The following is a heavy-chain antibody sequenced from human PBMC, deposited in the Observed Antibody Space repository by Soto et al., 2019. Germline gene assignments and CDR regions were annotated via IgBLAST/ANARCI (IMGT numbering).Heavy chain of an antibody. CDR1: GFDFSSYS. J-gene: IGHJ6*03. V-gene: IGHV3-21*02. CDR2: INEDSSYI. D-gene: IGHD3-3*01. CDR3: VRDFGWYFRSGYMDV. Sequence: EVQLVESGEGLVKPGGSLRLSCAASGFDFSSYSMNWVRQAPGKGLAWVSSINEDSSYIYYALSLRGRFTISRDNAKESLYLQMNSLRAEDTAVYYCVRDFGWYFRSGYMDVWSDGATVTVSS.